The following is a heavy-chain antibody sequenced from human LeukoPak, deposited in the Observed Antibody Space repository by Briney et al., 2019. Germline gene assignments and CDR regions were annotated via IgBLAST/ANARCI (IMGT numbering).Heavy chain of an antibody. V-gene: IGHV4-59*08. CDR3: ARHGYYYDSSGYFFDY. CDR1: GGSISSYY. Sequence: PSETLSLTCTVSGGSISSYYWSWIRQPPGKGLEGIGYIYYSGSTNYNPSLKSRVTISVDTSKNQFSLKLSSVTAADTAVYYCARHGYYYDSSGYFFDYWGQGTLVTVSS. D-gene: IGHD3-22*01. J-gene: IGHJ4*02. CDR2: IYYSGST.